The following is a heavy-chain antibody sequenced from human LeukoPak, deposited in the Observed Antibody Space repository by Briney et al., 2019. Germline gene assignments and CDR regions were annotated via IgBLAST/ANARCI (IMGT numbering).Heavy chain of an antibody. CDR3: TRDQMNY. CDR2: IFSNGDT. V-gene: IGHV3-53*01. J-gene: IGHJ4*02. CDR1: EFTVSRNY. D-gene: IGHD5-24*01. Sequence: GGSLRLSCTASEFTVSRNYMLWVRQAPGKGLEWVSLIFSNGDTHYADSVKGRFTISRDTSKNTVSLQMNSLRVEDTAMYHCTRDQMNYWGQGTPVTASS.